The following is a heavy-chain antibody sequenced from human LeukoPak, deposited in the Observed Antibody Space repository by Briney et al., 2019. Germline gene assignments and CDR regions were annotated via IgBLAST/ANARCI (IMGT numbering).Heavy chain of an antibody. J-gene: IGHJ4*02. CDR3: ARVGAYDSSGYYFYYFDY. D-gene: IGHD3-22*01. CDR1: GYSLTSYY. CDR2: INPSGGST. Sequence: ASVKVSCKASGYSLTSYYMHWVRQAPGQGLEWMGIINPSGGSTSYAQKFQGRVTMTRDMSTSTVYMELSSLRSEDTAVYYCARVGAYDSSGYYFYYFDYWGQGTLVTVSS. V-gene: IGHV1-46*01.